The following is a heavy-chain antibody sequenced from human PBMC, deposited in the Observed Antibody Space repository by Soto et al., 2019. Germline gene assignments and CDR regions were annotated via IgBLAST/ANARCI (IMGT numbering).Heavy chain of an antibody. D-gene: IGHD5-12*01. J-gene: IGHJ6*02. V-gene: IGHV1-18*04. CDR2: ISAYNGNT. CDR1: GYTFTSYG. Sequence: GASVKVSFKACGYTFTSYGISWVRQAPGQGLEWMGWISAYNGNTNYAQKLQGRVTMTTDTSTSTAYMELRSLRAEDTAVYYCHRGIYSGYDVTGNYYYGMDVWGQGTTVTVSS. CDR3: HRGIYSGYDVTGNYYYGMDV.